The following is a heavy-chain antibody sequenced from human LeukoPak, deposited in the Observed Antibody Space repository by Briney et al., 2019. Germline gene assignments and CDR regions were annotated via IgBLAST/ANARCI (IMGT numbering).Heavy chain of an antibody. V-gene: IGHV3-23*01. CDR3: ARERVVVTAIEDCYYGMDV. J-gene: IGHJ6*02. Sequence: PGGSLRLSCAASGFTFSSSAMSWVRQAPGKGREWVSAISNNGGYTYYADSVQGRFTISRDNSKSTLCLQVNSLRAEDTAVYYCARERVVVTAIEDCYYGMDVWGQGTTVTVSS. CDR1: GFTFSSSA. CDR2: ISNNGGYT. D-gene: IGHD2-21*02.